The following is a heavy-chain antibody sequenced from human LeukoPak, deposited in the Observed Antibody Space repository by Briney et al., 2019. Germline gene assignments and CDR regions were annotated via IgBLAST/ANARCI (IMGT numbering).Heavy chain of an antibody. D-gene: IGHD6-19*01. V-gene: IGHV3-23*01. CDR3: AKDSSSGWFGTYYFDY. J-gene: IGHJ4*02. CDR2: ISGSGGTT. Sequence: AISGSGGTTYYADSGKGRFTISRDNSKNTLYLQMNSLRAEDTAVYYCAKDSSSGWFGTYYFDYWGQGTLVTVSS.